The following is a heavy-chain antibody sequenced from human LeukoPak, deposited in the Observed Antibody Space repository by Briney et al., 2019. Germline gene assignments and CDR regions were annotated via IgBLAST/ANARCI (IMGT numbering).Heavy chain of an antibody. CDR3: ARVLHGGAAPRYPDY. Sequence: ASVKVSCKASGYTFSIYGVSWVRQAPGQGLEWMGWISAYNGNTNYAQKLQGRVTMTTDSSTSTAYMELRSLRSDDTAMYYCARVLHGGAAPRYPDYWGQGTLVTVSS. CDR1: GYTFSIYG. V-gene: IGHV1-18*01. CDR2: ISAYNGNT. D-gene: IGHD2-15*01. J-gene: IGHJ4*02.